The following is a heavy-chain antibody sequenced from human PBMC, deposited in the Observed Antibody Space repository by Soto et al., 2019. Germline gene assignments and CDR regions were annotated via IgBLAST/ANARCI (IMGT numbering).Heavy chain of an antibody. CDR1: GYTFTSYY. CDR3: AREVYYYDSSDSGAFDI. CDR2: INPSGGST. V-gene: IGHV1-46*01. D-gene: IGHD3-22*01. Sequence: ASVKVSCKASGYTFTSYYMHWVRQAPGQGLEWMGIINPSGGSTSYAQKFQGRVTMTRDTSTSTVYMELSSLRSEDTAVYYCAREVYYYDSSDSGAFDIWGQGTMVTVSS. J-gene: IGHJ3*02.